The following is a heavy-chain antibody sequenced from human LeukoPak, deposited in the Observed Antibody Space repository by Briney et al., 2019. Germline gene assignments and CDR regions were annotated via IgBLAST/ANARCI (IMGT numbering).Heavy chain of an antibody. CDR3: AKDRTAGYDGLVDY. D-gene: IGHD5-12*01. V-gene: IGHV3-30*18. Sequence: GGSLRLSCAASGFTFSNYGMHWVRQAPGKGLEWVAVISYDGSNKYYTDSVKGRFTISRDNSKNTLHLQMNSLRAEDTAVYYCAKDRTAGYDGLVDYWGQGTLVTVSS. J-gene: IGHJ4*02. CDR1: GFTFSNYG. CDR2: ISYDGSNK.